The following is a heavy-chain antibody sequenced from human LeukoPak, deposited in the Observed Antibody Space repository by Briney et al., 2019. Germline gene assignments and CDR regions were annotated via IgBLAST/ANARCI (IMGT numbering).Heavy chain of an antibody. J-gene: IGHJ4*02. CDR2: ISSSSTYI. CDR3: ARDYDSSGYNDY. D-gene: IGHD3-22*01. Sequence: GGSLRLSCAASGFTFSSYNMNWVRQAPGKGLEWVSSISSSSTYIYYADSVKGRFTISRDNAKNSLYLQMNSLRAEDTAVYYCARDYDSSGYNDYWGQGTLVTVSS. V-gene: IGHV3-21*01. CDR1: GFTFSSYN.